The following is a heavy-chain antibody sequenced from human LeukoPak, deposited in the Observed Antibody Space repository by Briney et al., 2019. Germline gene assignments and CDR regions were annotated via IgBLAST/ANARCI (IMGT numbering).Heavy chain of an antibody. J-gene: IGHJ5*02. Sequence: GGSLRLSCAASGFTFSSYWMSWVRQAPGKGLEWVAVIKQDGSEKYYVDSVKGRFTISRDNAKNSLYLQMNSLRAEDTAVYYCARDWNTIFGVVIKYWFDPWGQGTLVTVSS. CDR2: IKQDGSEK. D-gene: IGHD3-3*01. CDR3: ARDWNTIFGVVIKYWFDP. CDR1: GFTFSSYW. V-gene: IGHV3-7*01.